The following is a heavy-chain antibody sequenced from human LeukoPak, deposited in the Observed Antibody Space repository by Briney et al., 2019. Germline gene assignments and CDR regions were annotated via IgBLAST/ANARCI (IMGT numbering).Heavy chain of an antibody. J-gene: IGHJ4*02. D-gene: IGHD4-17*01. CDR2: ISVSGNNT. CDR3: AKIYGDPDY. CDR1: GFTFRSYG. Sequence: GGSLRLSCAASGFTFRSYGMSWVRQAPGKGLKWVSTISVSGNNTYYADSVKGRFTISRDNSKNKVYLQMNSLRAEDTAVYYCAKIYGDPDYWGQGTLVTVSS. V-gene: IGHV3-23*01.